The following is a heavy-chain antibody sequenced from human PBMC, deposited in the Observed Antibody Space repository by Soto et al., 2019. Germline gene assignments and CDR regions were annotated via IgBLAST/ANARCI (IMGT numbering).Heavy chain of an antibody. CDR2: INHSGST. Sequence: SETLSLTCAVYGGSFSGYYWSWIRQPPGKGLEWIGEINHSGSTNYNPSLKSRVTISVDTSKILFSLKLSSVTAADTAVYYCARVTLLWFGELSVRYYYYGMDVWGQGTTVTVSS. V-gene: IGHV4-34*01. J-gene: IGHJ6*02. D-gene: IGHD3-10*01. CDR1: GGSFSGYY. CDR3: ARVTLLWFGELSVRYYYYGMDV.